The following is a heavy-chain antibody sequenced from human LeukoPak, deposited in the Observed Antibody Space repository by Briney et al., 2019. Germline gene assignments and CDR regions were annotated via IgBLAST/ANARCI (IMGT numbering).Heavy chain of an antibody. D-gene: IGHD3-22*01. J-gene: IGHJ4*02. CDR1: GGSFSGYY. Sequence: PSETLSLTCAVYGGSFSGYYWSWIRQPPGKGLEWIGEINHSGSTNYNPSLKSRVTISVDTSKNQFSLKLSSVTAADTAVYYCARESFYSSGYYSWGQGTLVTVSS. CDR2: INHSGST. CDR3: ARESFYSSGYYS. V-gene: IGHV4-34*01.